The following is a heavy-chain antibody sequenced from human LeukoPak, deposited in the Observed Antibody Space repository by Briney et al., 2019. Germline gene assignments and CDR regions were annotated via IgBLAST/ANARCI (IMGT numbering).Heavy chain of an antibody. Sequence: GATVKLFCKVSGYNFRDYQLFWVRQAPGKGLEWVGLVDPEKGETEYAESLQGRLTITADTSTDTTYMEMKNLRSEDTALYYCVTNYVGKLTGLDYWGRGTLVTVSS. CDR3: VTNYVGKLTGLDY. D-gene: IGHD1-7*01. CDR1: GYNFRDYQ. CDR2: VDPEKGET. V-gene: IGHV1-69-2*01. J-gene: IGHJ4*02.